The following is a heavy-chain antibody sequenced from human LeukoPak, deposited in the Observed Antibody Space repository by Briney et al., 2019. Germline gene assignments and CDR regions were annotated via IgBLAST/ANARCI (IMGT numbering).Heavy chain of an antibody. J-gene: IGHJ6*02. CDR1: GYTFTGYY. CDR3: ASGSARSPYYDFWSGPSGYGMDV. CDR2: INPNSGGT. D-gene: IGHD3-3*01. V-gene: IGHV1-2*02. Sequence: ASVKLSCKASGYTFTGYYMHWVRQAPGQGLEWMGWINPNSGGTNYAQKFQGRVTMTRDTSISTAYMKLSRLRSDDTAVYYCASGSARSPYYDFWSGPSGYGMDVWGQGTTVTVSS.